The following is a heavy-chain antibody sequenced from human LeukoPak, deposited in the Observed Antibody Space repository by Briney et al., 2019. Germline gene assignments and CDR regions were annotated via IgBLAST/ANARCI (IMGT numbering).Heavy chain of an antibody. D-gene: IGHD3-10*01. V-gene: IGHV3-74*01. J-gene: IGHJ4*02. Sequence: PGGALRLSCVASGFTLSSYWMHWVRQGPGKGLVWVSSIKSDRSSRYYADSVKGRFTISRENAKNTLYLQMKSLRAEDTAVYYCARVTMDRGADYWGQETLVTVSS. CDR1: GFTLSSYW. CDR3: ARVTMDRGADY. CDR2: IKSDRSSR.